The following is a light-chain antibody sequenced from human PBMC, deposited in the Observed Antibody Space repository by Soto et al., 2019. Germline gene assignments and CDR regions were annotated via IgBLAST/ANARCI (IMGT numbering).Light chain of an antibody. CDR3: QQWSNWLPWT. J-gene: IGKJ1*01. Sequence: EIVLTQSPATLSLSPGERATLSCRASQSVSSYLAWYQQKPGQAPRLLIYDASNRATGIPARFSGSGSGTDFPLTISSLEHDDFAVYYCQQWSNWLPWTFGQGTKVEIK. CDR2: DAS. V-gene: IGKV3-11*01. CDR1: QSVSSY.